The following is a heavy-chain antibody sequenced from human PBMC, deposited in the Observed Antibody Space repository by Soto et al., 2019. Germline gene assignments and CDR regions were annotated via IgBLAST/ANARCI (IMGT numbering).Heavy chain of an antibody. J-gene: IGHJ5*02. CDR2: IFHTGGA. CDR1: GASVSSGPYS. Sequence: QLQLRESGSGLAKPSQTLSLTCAVPGASVSSGPYSWGCIRQPPGGGLEWIGYIFHTGGAYYTPSLKSRVAISLDRTNNQVSLSLASVTAADTASYYCAKLGDCRLGAGYPNWFDPWGQGTLVTVSS. D-gene: IGHD3-16*01. V-gene: IGHV4-30-2*01. CDR3: AKLGDCRLGAGYPNWFDP.